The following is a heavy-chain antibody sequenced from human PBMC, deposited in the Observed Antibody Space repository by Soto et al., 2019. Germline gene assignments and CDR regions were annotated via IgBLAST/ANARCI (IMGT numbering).Heavy chain of an antibody. CDR3: ARLPNYDILTGPWFDP. Sequence: NPAETLSLTCTVSGGSISSGCYYWSWIRQHPGKGLEWIGYSYYSGSTYYNPSLKSRVTISVDTSKNQFSLKLSSVTAADTAVYYCARLPNYDILTGPWFDPWGQGTLVTVSS. V-gene: IGHV4-31*03. D-gene: IGHD3-9*01. CDR1: GGSISSGCYY. CDR2: SYYSGST. J-gene: IGHJ5*02.